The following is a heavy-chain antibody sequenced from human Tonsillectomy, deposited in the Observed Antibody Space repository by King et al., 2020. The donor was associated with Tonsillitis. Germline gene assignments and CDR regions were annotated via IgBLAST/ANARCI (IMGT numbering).Heavy chain of an antibody. CDR3: AKTLRGTYSSSWYVSVYYGMDV. D-gene: IGHD6-13*01. CDR1: GFTFSSYG. V-gene: IGHV3-30*18. CDR2: ISYDGSNK. Sequence: VQLVESGGGVVQPGRSLRLSCAASGFTFSSYGMHWVRQAPGKGLEWVAVISYDGSNKYYADSVKGRFTISRDNSKNTLYLQMNSLRAEDTAVYYCAKTLRGTYSSSWYVSVYYGMDVWGQGTTVTVSS. J-gene: IGHJ6*02.